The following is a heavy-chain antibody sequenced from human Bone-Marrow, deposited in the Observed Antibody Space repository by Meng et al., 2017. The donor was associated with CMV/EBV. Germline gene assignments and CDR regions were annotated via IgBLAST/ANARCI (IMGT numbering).Heavy chain of an antibody. V-gene: IGHV3-30*04. Sequence: GESLKISCVASGLTFSTYAMHWVRQAPGKGLEWVADFSYDGSKKYYPDSVKGRFTISRDNAKNSVYLQMNSLRAEDTAVYYCARDLTNGMDVWGQGTTVTGSS. CDR2: FSYDGSKK. D-gene: IGHD3-9*01. CDR1: GLTFSTYA. CDR3: ARDLTNGMDV. J-gene: IGHJ6*02.